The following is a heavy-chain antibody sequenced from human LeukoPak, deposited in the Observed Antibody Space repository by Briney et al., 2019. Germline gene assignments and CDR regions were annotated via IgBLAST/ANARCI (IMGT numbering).Heavy chain of an antibody. D-gene: IGHD1-26*01. CDR1: GFTFSSYS. CDR2: ISSSSSYI. CDR3: ATGPMGHFDY. Sequence: GESLRLSCAASGFTFSSYSMNWVRQAPGKGLEWVSSISSSSSYIYYADSVKGRFTISRDNAKNSLYLQMNSLRAEDTAVYYCATGPMGHFDYWGQGTLVTVSS. V-gene: IGHV3-21*01. J-gene: IGHJ4*02.